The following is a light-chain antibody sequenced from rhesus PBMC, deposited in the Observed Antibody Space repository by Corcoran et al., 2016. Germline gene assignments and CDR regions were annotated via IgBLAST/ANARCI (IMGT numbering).Light chain of an antibody. J-gene: IGLJ1*01. CDR3: SSYAGSNTYS. CDR1: SSDIGGYNY. CDR2: EVT. V-gene: IGLV2-32*02. Sequence: QAALTQPRSVSGSPGQSVTISCSGTSSDIGGYNYVSWYQQHPGTAPKLMIYEVTKRPSGVSDRFSGSKSGNTASLTISGLQAEDEAAYFCSSYAGSNTYSFGAGTRLTVL.